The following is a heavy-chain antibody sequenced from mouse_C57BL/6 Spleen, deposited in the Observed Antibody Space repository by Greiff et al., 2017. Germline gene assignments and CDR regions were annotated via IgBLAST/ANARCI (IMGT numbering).Heavy chain of an antibody. CDR3: ARSAQAPYAMDY. Sequence: QVQLQQPGAELVKPGASVKLSCEASGYTFTSYWMQWVKQRPGQGLEWIGEIDPSDSYTNYNQKFKGKATLTVDTSSSTAYMQLSSLTSEDSAVYYCARSAQAPYAMDYWGQGTSVTVSS. J-gene: IGHJ4*01. CDR2: IDPSDSYT. V-gene: IGHV1-50*01. CDR1: GYTFTSYW. D-gene: IGHD3-2*02.